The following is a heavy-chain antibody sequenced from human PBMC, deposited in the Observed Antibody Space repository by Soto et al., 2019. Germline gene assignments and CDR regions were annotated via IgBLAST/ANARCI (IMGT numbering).Heavy chain of an antibody. CDR1: GFTFSIYV. CDR3: AKWDSGYQQPEMRPLYYYGMAV. Sequence: GGSLRLSCAASGFTFSIYVMSWVRQAPGRGLDWVSTISGSGGSTYYADSVKGRVTLSRDNTNNTRYLQRNCLRAGDTAVYYCAKWDSGYQQPEMRPLYYYGMAVWGQGTTVTVSS. V-gene: IGHV3-23*01. CDR2: ISGSGGST. J-gene: IGHJ6*02. D-gene: IGHD6-13*01.